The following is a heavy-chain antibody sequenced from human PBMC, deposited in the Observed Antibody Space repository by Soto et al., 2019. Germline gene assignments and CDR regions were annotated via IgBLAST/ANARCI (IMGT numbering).Heavy chain of an antibody. CDR3: ARVALNGPGNS. CDR1: RDTFTANA. Sequence: QMQLVQSGAEVKKPGSSVKVSCKVSRDTFTANALTWVRQAPGHGLEGIGGIIPVFGKPSYAQNFQGRVKSMVDRSADESTRTAYMELSNRRSEYTAVYSCARVALNGPGNSCGQGTQVTFSS. V-gene: IGHV1-69*01. J-gene: IGHJ4*02. CDR2: IIPVFGKP. D-gene: IGHD2-8*01.